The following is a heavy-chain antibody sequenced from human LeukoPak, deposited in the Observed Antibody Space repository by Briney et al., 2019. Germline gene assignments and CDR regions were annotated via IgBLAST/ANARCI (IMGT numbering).Heavy chain of an antibody. V-gene: IGHV3-53*01. CDR1: GFTVSSNY. J-gene: IGHJ4*02. CDR3: TRLAAAGSGRWAPDY. CDR2: IYSGGST. Sequence: PGGSLRLSCAAAGFTVSSNYMSWVRQAPGKGLEWVSVIYSGGSTYYADSVKGRFTISRNNAENSLNLQMNSLRAEDTAVYYCTRLAAAGSGRWAPDYWGQGTLVAVSS. D-gene: IGHD1-14*01.